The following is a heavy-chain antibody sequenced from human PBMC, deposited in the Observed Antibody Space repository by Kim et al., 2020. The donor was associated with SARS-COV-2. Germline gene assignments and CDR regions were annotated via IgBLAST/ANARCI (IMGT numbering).Heavy chain of an antibody. Sequence: SVKVSCKASGGTFSSYAISWVRQAPGQGLEWMGGIIPIFGTANYAQKFQGRVTITADESTSTAYMELSSLRSEDTAVYYCAGTVDTAMVNYYYYGMDVWGQGTTVTVSS. J-gene: IGHJ6*02. D-gene: IGHD5-18*01. CDR2: IIPIFGTA. V-gene: IGHV1-69*13. CDR1: GGTFSSYA. CDR3: AGTVDTAMVNYYYYGMDV.